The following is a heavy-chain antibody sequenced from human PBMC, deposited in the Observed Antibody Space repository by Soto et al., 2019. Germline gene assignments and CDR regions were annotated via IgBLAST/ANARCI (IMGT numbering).Heavy chain of an antibody. CDR1: GYTFTSYG. J-gene: IGHJ4*02. CDR3: ARADETDRFEYYYGSGSSYYFDY. CDR2: ISAYNGNT. D-gene: IGHD3-10*01. Sequence: QVQLVQSGAEVKKPGASVKVSCKASGYTFTSYGISWVRQAPGQGLEWMGWISAYNGNTNYAQKLQGRVTMTTDTSTRTAYMELRSLRSDDTAVYYCARADETDRFEYYYGSGSSYYFDYWGQGTLVTVSS. V-gene: IGHV1-18*01.